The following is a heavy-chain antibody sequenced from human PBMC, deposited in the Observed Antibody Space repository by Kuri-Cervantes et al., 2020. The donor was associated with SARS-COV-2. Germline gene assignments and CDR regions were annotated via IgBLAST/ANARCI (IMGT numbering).Heavy chain of an antibody. CDR3: ARDDYVDYVGY. D-gene: IGHD4-17*01. Sequence: ASVKVSCKASGYTFTSYGINWVRQAPGQGLEWMGWSSAYNGNTNYAQMLQGRVTMTTDTSTRTDYMELKSLRSDDTAVYYCARDDYVDYVGYWGQGTLVTVSS. J-gene: IGHJ4*02. CDR1: GYTFTSYG. CDR2: SSAYNGNT. V-gene: IGHV1-18*04.